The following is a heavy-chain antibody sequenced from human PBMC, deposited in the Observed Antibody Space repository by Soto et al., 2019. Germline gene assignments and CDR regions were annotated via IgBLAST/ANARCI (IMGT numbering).Heavy chain of an antibody. CDR2: INSDGTTT. D-gene: IGHD3-10*01. J-gene: IGHJ4*02. Sequence: PGGSLRLSCAASGFTFSSYWMHWVRQAPGKGLVWVSHINSDGTTTNYADSVKGRFTISRDNAKNTLYLQMNSLRGEDTAVYYCARAMRSYSHAPFDYWGQGTLVTVSS. CDR1: GFTFSSYW. CDR3: ARAMRSYSHAPFDY. V-gene: IGHV3-74*01.